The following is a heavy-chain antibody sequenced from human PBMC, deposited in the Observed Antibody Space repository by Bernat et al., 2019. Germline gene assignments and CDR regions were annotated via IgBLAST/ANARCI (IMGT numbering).Heavy chain of an antibody. V-gene: IGHV3-48*03. CDR3: ARGGGWGSRRGWFDP. D-gene: IGHD3-10*01. Sequence: EVQLVESGGGLVQPGGSLRLSCAASGFTFSSYEMNWVRQAPGKGLEWVSYISSSGSTIYYADSVKGRFTISRDNAKNSLYLQMNSLRAEDTAVYYCARGGGWGSRRGWFDPWGQGTLVTVSS. CDR2: ISSSGSTI. CDR1: GFTFSSYE. J-gene: IGHJ5*02.